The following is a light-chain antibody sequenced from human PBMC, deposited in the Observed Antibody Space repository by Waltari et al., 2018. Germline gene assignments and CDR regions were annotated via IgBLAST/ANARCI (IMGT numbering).Light chain of an antibody. CDR2: DVS. V-gene: IGLV2-14*03. CDR1: SSDVGNYKY. CDR3: CSYTTSSTWL. Sequence: QSALTQPASVSGSPGQSITISCTGTSSDVGNYKYVSWYQQHPGKSPKLLIYDVSYRPSGVSDRFSGSKSGNTASLTISGLQPEDEADYYCCSYTTSSTWLFGGGTDLTVL. J-gene: IGLJ3*02.